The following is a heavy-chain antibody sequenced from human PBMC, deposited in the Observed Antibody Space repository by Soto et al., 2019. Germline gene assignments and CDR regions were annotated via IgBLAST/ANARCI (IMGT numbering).Heavy chain of an antibody. V-gene: IGHV1-46*03. CDR2: INPSGGST. CDR1: GYTFTSYY. D-gene: IGHD2-2*01. CDR3: ARGSPPASDIVGVPAAIRERNWFDL. J-gene: IGHJ5*02. Sequence: ASVKVSCKASGYTFTSYYMHWVLQAPGQGLEWMGIINPSGGSTSYAQKFQGRVTMTRDTSTSTVYMELSSLRSEDTAVYYCARGSPPASDIVGVPAAIRERNWFDLCGKGNLVIVDS.